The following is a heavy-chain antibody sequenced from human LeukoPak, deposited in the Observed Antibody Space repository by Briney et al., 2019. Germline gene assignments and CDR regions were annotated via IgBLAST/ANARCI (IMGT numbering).Heavy chain of an antibody. Sequence: PGGSLRLSCAASGFTFSSYAMSWVRQAPGKGLEWVSAISGSGGSTYYADSVKGRFTISRDNSKNTLYLQMNSLRAEDTAVYYCAREGISGWYRSLYYYYYYMDVWGKGTTVTVSS. CDR1: GFTFSSYA. CDR3: AREGISGWYRSLYYYYYYMDV. CDR2: ISGSGGST. V-gene: IGHV3-23*01. D-gene: IGHD6-19*01. J-gene: IGHJ6*03.